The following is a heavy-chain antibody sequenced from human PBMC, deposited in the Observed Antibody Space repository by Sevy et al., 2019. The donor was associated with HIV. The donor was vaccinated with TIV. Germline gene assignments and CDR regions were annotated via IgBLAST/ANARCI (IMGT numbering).Heavy chain of an antibody. CDR1: GYTFTGYY. CDR2: INPNSGGT. J-gene: IGHJ5*02. Sequence: ASVKVSCKASGYTFTGYYMHWVRQAPGQGLEWMGWINPNSGGTNYAQKFQGRVTITRDTSISTAYMRLSRLRSDDTALYYGAGERVYCGGGSCKPEDWFDPWGQGTLVTVSS. V-gene: IGHV1-2*02. CDR3: AGERVYCGGGSCKPEDWFDP. D-gene: IGHD2-15*01.